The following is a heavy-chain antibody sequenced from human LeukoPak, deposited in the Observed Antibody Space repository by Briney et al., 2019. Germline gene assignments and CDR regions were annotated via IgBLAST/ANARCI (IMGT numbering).Heavy chain of an antibody. CDR1: GFTFSSYA. V-gene: IGHV3-23*01. CDR3: ARGDDSSGWYYFDY. Sequence: GGSLRPSCAASGFTFSSYAMSWVRQAPGKGLEWVSAISGSGGSTYYADSVKGRSTISRDNSKNSPYLQMNSLRAEDTALYYCARGDDSSGWYYFDYWGQGTLVTVSS. CDR2: ISGSGGST. D-gene: IGHD6-19*01. J-gene: IGHJ4*02.